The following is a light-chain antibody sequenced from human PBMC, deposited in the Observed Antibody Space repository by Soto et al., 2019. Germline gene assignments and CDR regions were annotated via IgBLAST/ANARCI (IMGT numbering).Light chain of an antibody. CDR3: QQYNNWPLT. Sequence: EIVMTQSPATLSVSPGERATLSCRASQSVSSNLVWYQQKPGQVPRLLIYGASIRATGIPARFSGSGSGTEFTLTISSLQSEDFAVYYCQQYNNWPLTFGGGTKVDIK. CDR1: QSVSSN. V-gene: IGKV3D-15*01. J-gene: IGKJ4*01. CDR2: GAS.